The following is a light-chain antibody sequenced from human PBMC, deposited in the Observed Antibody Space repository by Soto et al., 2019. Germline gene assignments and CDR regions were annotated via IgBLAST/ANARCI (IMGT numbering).Light chain of an antibody. J-gene: IGKJ1*01. CDR2: DAS. CDR3: QQYNDYPWS. Sequence: DIQMTQSPSTLSASVGDRVTITCRASQSITSWLAWYQQKPGKAPKLLIYDASNLQSGVPSRFSGSGSGTSYPLTINSLQPDDFATYYCQQYNDYPWSFGQGSMVEIK. V-gene: IGKV1-5*01. CDR1: QSITSW.